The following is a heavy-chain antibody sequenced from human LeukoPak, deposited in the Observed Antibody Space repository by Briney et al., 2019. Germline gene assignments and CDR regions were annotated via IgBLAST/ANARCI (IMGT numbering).Heavy chain of an antibody. Sequence: GGSLRLSCAASGFTFSSFRMNWVRQAPGKGLEWVANIKQDGSEKYYVDSVKGRFTISRDNAKNSLYLQMNSLRAEDTAVYYCASQIYGLFDYWGQGTLVTVSS. J-gene: IGHJ4*02. CDR2: IKQDGSEK. CDR1: GFTFSSFR. CDR3: ASQIYGLFDY. V-gene: IGHV3-7*01. D-gene: IGHD3-10*01.